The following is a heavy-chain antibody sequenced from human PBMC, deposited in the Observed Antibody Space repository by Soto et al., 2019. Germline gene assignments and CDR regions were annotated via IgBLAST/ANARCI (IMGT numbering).Heavy chain of an antibody. V-gene: IGHV5-10-1*01. CDR2: IDPSDSYT. J-gene: IGHJ6*02. CDR3: ARNRWWGSSDYYYGLDV. CDR1: GYSFTSYW. Sequence: PGESLKISCKGSGYSFTSYWISWVRQMPGKGLEWMGRIDPSDSYTNYSPSFQGHVTISADKSISTAYLQWSSLKASDTAMYYCARNRWWGSSDYYYGLDVWGQGTTVTVSS. D-gene: IGHD2-15*01.